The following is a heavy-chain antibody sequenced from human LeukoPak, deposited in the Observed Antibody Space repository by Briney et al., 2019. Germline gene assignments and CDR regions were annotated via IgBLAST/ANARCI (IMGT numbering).Heavy chain of an antibody. D-gene: IGHD2-15*01. V-gene: IGHV1-18*01. CDR3: ARVLLGSGYCSGGSCYDFDY. J-gene: IGHJ4*02. Sequence: ASVKVSCKASGYTFTSYGISWVRQAPGQGLEWMGWISAYNGNTNYAQKLQGRVTMTTDTSTSTAYMGLRSLRSDDTAVYYCARVLLGSGYCSGGSCYDFDYWGQGTLVTVSS. CDR2: ISAYNGNT. CDR1: GYTFTSYG.